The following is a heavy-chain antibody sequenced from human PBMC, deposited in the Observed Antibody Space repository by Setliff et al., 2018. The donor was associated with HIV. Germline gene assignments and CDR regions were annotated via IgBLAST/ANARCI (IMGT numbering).Heavy chain of an antibody. CDR3: ARGGPIFYYYYYMDV. Sequence: SCKASGDTFSKSSITWVRQAPGQGLEYMGGIIPVIGTPVYSQKFQGRVTITADENTSTAYMELSSLRSEDAAVYYCARGGPIFYYYYYMDVWG. CDR2: IIPVIGTP. CDR1: GDTFSKSS. J-gene: IGHJ6*03. D-gene: IGHD3-3*02. V-gene: IGHV1-69*01.